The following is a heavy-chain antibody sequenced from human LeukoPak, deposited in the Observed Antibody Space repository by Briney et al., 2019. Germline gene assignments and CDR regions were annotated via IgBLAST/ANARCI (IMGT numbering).Heavy chain of an antibody. CDR3: ARGGNSYGIYYFDY. D-gene: IGHD5-18*01. CDR1: GGSISSYY. V-gene: IGHV4-59*01. Sequence: SETLSLTCTVSGGSISSYYWSWIRQPPGKGLEWIGYIYYSGSTNYNPSLKSRVTISVDTSKNQFSLKLSSVTAADTAVYYCARGGNSYGIYYFDYWGQGTLVTASS. CDR2: IYYSGST. J-gene: IGHJ4*02.